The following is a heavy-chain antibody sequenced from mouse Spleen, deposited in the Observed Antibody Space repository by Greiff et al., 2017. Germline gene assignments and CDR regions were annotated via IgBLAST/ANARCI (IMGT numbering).Heavy chain of an antibody. J-gene: IGHJ4*01. CDR2: ISSGGSYT. CDR1: GFTFSSYA. CDR3: ARHHRYGSAKDY. V-gene: IGHV5-9-3*01. Sequence: EVKLVESGGGLVKPGGSLKLSCAASGFTFSSYAMSWVRQTPAKRLEWVATISSGGSYTYYPDSVKGRFTISRDNAKNTLYLQMSSLRSEDTAMYYCARHHRYGSAKDYWGQGTSVTVSS. D-gene: IGHD2-14*01.